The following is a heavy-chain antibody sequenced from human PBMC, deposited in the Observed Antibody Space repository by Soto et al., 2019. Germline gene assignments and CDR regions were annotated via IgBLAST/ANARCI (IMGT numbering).Heavy chain of an antibody. V-gene: IGHV4-30-4*01. CDR2: IYYSGST. D-gene: IGHD3-3*01. J-gene: IGHJ6*02. Sequence: SETLSLTCPVSGGSISSGYYYWSWIRQPPGKGLEWIGYIYYSGSTYYNPSLKSRVTISVDTSKNQFSLKLSSVTAADTAVYYCARETTYYDFSAPVWGQGTTVTVS. CDR3: ARETTYYDFSAPV. CDR1: GGSISSGYYY.